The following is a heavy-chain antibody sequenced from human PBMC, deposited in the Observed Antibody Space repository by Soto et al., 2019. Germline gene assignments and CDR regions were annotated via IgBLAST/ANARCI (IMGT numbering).Heavy chain of an antibody. D-gene: IGHD5-18*01. CDR1: GLTVSSNY. V-gene: IGHV3-66*01. J-gene: IGHJ4*02. CDR2: IYGGGST. CDR3: ARDQGYSHY. Sequence: EVQLVESGGGLVQPGGSLRLSCAASGLTVSSNYMRWVRQAPGKGLVWVSVIYGGGSTYYADSGKGRFTISRDNSKNTLYLQMNSLRAEDTAVYYCARDQGYSHYWGQGTLVTVSS.